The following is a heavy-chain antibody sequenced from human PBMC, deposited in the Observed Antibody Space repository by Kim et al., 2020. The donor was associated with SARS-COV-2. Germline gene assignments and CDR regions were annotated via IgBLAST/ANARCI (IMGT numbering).Heavy chain of an antibody. J-gene: IGHJ4*02. V-gene: IGHV3-11*05. CDR3: ARDLLLWFGELLAPLDY. D-gene: IGHD3-10*01. Sequence: KCRCTSTRDNAKNALYLQMNSLRAEDTAVYYCARDLLLWFGELLAPLDYWGQGTLVTVSS.